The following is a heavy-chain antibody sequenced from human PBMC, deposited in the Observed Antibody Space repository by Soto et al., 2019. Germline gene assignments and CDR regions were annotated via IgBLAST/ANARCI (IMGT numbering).Heavy chain of an antibody. Sequence: ASVKVSCKVSGYTLTELSMHWVRQAPGKGLEWMGGFDPEDGETIYAQKFQGRVTMTEDTSTDTAYMELSSLRSEDTAVYYCARVPIMGYSSSGYYYYGMDVWGQGTTVTVSS. CDR3: ARVPIMGYSSSGYYYYGMDV. CDR2: FDPEDGET. CDR1: GYTLTELS. V-gene: IGHV1-24*01. D-gene: IGHD5-18*01. J-gene: IGHJ6*02.